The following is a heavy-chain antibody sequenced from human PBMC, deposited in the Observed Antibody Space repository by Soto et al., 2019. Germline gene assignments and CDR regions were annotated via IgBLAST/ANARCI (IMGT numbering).Heavy chain of an antibody. CDR2: IYYSGST. CDR1: GGSISSGGYY. Sequence: PSATLSLTCTVSGGSISSGGYYWSWIRQHPGKGLEWIGYIYYSGSTYYNPSLKSRVTISVDTSKNQFSLKLSSVTAADTAVYYCARGSGGYSYGGAFDIWRQGTMVTVSS. CDR3: ARGSGGYSYGGAFDI. J-gene: IGHJ3*02. V-gene: IGHV4-31*03. D-gene: IGHD5-18*01.